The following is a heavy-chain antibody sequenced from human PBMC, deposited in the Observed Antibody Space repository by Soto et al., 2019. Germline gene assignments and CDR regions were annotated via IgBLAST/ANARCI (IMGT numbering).Heavy chain of an antibody. Sequence: SETLSLTCAVYGGSFSGYYWSWIRQPPGKGLEWIGEINHSGSTNYNPSLKSRVTISVDTSKNQFSLKLSSVTAADTAVYYCANHPTYFYDSSGYAFDIWGQGTMVTV. CDR3: ANHPTYFYDSSGYAFDI. J-gene: IGHJ3*02. CDR1: GGSFSGYY. V-gene: IGHV4-34*01. CDR2: INHSGST. D-gene: IGHD3-22*01.